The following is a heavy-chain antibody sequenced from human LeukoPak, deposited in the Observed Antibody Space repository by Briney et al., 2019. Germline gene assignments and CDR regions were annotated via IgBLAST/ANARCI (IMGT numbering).Heavy chain of an antibody. CDR3: ARGLDYGGNTLVLSASDM. Sequence: ASVKVSCKASGSTFTNYGISWVRQAPGQGLEWMGWISVYNGNTKYALNLQGRATMTTDTSTSTAYMELRSLRSDDTAVYYCARGLDYGGNTLVLSASDMWGQGTMVTVSS. CDR2: ISVYNGNT. D-gene: IGHD4-23*01. V-gene: IGHV1-18*01. J-gene: IGHJ3*02. CDR1: GSTFTNYG.